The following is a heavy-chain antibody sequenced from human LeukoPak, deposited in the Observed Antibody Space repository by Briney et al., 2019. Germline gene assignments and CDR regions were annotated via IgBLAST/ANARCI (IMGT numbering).Heavy chain of an antibody. CDR2: IYYSGST. CDR3: ARVSRVDTAMVLDY. CDR1: GGSISSYY. J-gene: IGHJ4*02. Sequence: SETLSLTCTVSGGSISSYYWSWIRQPPGKGLEWIGYIYYSGSTNYNPSLKSRVTISVDTSKNQFSLKLSSVTAADTAVSYCARVSRVDTAMVLDYWGQGTLVTVSS. V-gene: IGHV4-59*12. D-gene: IGHD5-18*01.